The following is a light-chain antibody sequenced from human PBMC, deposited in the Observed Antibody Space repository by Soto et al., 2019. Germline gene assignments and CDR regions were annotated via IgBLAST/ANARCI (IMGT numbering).Light chain of an antibody. Sequence: DIQMTQSPSTLSAYVGDRVTITCRASQSISTWLAWYQQKPGKAPKLLIYKASSLESGVPSRFSGSGSGTEFTLTISSLQPDDFATYYCQQYNHYSPYSFGQGTKLEIK. V-gene: IGKV1-5*03. J-gene: IGKJ2*01. CDR2: KAS. CDR3: QQYNHYSPYS. CDR1: QSISTW.